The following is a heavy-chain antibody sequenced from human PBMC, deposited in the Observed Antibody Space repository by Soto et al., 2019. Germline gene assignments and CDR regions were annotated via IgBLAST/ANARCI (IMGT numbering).Heavy chain of an antibody. CDR3: ARGGTSLRFLEWLPNYGMDV. CDR2: IYYSGST. CDR1: GGSISSGGYY. V-gene: IGHV4-31*03. D-gene: IGHD3-3*01. Sequence: SETLSLTCTVSGGSISSGGYYWSWIRQHPGKGLEWIGYIYYSGSTYYNPSLKSRVTISVDTSKNQFSLKLSSVTAADTAVYYCARGGTSLRFLEWLPNYGMDVWGQGTTVTVSS. J-gene: IGHJ6*02.